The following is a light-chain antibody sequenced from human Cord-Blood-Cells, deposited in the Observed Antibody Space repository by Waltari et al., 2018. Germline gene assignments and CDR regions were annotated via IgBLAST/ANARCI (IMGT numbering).Light chain of an antibody. J-gene: IGKJ2*03. CDR1: QSISSY. CDR3: QQSYSTPPLS. Sequence: DLQMTQSPSSLSASVGDRVTITCRASQSISSYLNWYQQKPGKAPKLLIYAASSLQSGVPARFSGSGSGTDFTLTINSLQPEDFATYYCQQSYSTPPLSFGQGTKLEIK. V-gene: IGKV1-39*01. CDR2: AAS.